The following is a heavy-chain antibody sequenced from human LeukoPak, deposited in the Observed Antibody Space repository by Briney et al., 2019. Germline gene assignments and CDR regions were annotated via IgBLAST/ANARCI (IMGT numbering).Heavy chain of an antibody. V-gene: IGHV3-66*01. J-gene: IGHJ4*02. Sequence: GGSLRLSCAASGVTVSSSHMNGVRQAPGKGLEWVSVIYSGGNTYYGDSVKGRFTISRDNSKNTVYLQMNSVGVEDTAVYYCAAGRVFDYWGQGTLVTVFS. CDR1: GVTVSSSH. CDR2: IYSGGNT. CDR3: AAGRVFDY.